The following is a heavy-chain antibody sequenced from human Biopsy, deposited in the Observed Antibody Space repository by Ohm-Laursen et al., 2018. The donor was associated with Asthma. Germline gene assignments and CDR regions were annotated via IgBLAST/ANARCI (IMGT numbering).Heavy chain of an antibody. Sequence: SLRLSCADSGFSFSDYYMTWMRQAPGKGLEWASSISSSGSTTYPAESVKGRFTIYRDNAQKSLFLQMGSLRAEDTAIYYCARVFESSEWGPFYHFGLDVWGQGTTVAVSS. CDR1: GFSFSDYY. CDR3: ARVFESSEWGPFYHFGLDV. CDR2: ISSSGSTT. J-gene: IGHJ6*02. V-gene: IGHV3-11*01. D-gene: IGHD6-25*01.